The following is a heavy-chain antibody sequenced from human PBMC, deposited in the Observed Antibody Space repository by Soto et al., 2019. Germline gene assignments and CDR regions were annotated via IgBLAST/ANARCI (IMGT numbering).Heavy chain of an antibody. V-gene: IGHV3-7*05. Sequence: EVQLVESGGGLVQPGGSLRLSCAASGFTFSSYWMSWFRQAPGKGLEWGANIKQDGSEKYYVDSVKGRFTISRDNAKNSLYLQMNSLRVEDTAVYYCARVRGSQSFDYWGQGTLVTVSS. D-gene: IGHD3-16*01. CDR3: ARVRGSQSFDY. J-gene: IGHJ4*02. CDR2: IKQDGSEK. CDR1: GFTFSSYW.